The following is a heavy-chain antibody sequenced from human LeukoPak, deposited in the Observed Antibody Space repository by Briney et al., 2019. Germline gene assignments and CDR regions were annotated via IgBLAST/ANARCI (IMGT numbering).Heavy chain of an antibody. J-gene: IGHJ4*02. CDR3: TTRGYCSGANCYSDY. V-gene: IGHV3-15*07. Sequence: PGGSLRLSCAVSGLNFRSAWMNWVRQAPGKGLEWVGRIKSKTDGGTAEFAATVRSRFNISRDDSKKTVYLHLSSLTTEDTAVYYCTTRGYCSGANCYSDYWGQGTLVTVSS. CDR2: IKSKTDGGTA. D-gene: IGHD2-15*01. CDR1: GLNFRSAW.